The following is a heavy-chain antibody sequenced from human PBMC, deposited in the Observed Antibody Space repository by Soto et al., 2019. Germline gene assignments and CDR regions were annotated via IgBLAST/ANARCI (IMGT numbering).Heavy chain of an antibody. J-gene: IGHJ6*02. CDR1: GFIFSMYS. Sequence: DVKLVESGGGMVQPGDSLRLSCEVSGFIFSMYSMSWVRQTPGKGLEWVAKIPQDGVDGHYADAVKGRFTISRDNGKNSLYMQMNNLRDEDTAVYYCARDHLILPAHDFFYGSDVWGRGATVTVSS. CDR2: IPQDGVDG. D-gene: IGHD2-21*02. CDR3: ARDHLILPAHDFFYGSDV. V-gene: IGHV3-7*03.